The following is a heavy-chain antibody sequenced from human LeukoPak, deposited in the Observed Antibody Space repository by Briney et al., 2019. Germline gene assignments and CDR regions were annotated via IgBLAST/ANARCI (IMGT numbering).Heavy chain of an antibody. Sequence: PGGSLRRSCVVSGFNFRSYSMNWVRQAPGKGLEWVSSISSSSTYIYYADSVKGRFTISRDNAKNSLYLQMNSLRDEDTAVYYCARDRHSTGWYYFDYWGQGTLVTVSS. CDR3: ARDRHSTGWYYFDY. CDR2: ISSSSTYI. V-gene: IGHV3-21*01. D-gene: IGHD6-19*01. CDR1: GFNFRSYS. J-gene: IGHJ4*02.